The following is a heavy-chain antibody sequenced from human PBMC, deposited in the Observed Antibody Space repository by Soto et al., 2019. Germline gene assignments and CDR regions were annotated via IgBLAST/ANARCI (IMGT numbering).Heavy chain of an antibody. J-gene: IGHJ6*02. CDR2: IYHSGST. CDR3: ARGSRYYYYGMDV. D-gene: IGHD3-10*01. V-gene: IGHV4-4*02. Sequence: SETLSLTCAVSGGSISSSNWWSWVRQPPGKGLEWIGEIYHSGSTNYNPSLKSRVTISVDTSKNQFSLKLSSVTAADTAVYYCARGSRYYYYGMDVWGQGTTVTV. CDR1: GGSISSSNW.